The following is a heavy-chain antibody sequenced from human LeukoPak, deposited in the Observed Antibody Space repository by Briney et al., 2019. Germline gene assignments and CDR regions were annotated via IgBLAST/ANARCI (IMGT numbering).Heavy chain of an antibody. CDR2: ISAYNGNT. CDR1: GYTFTSYG. D-gene: IGHD6-19*01. J-gene: IGHJ4*02. CDR3: ARDLKRGYSSGRYSWGTGSSNDY. Sequence: ASVKVSCKASGYTFTSYGISWVRQAPGQGLEWMGWISAYNGNTNYAQKLQGRVTMTTDTSTSTAYMELRSLRSDDTAVYYCARDLKRGYSSGRYSWGTGSSNDYWGQGTLVTVSS. V-gene: IGHV1-18*01.